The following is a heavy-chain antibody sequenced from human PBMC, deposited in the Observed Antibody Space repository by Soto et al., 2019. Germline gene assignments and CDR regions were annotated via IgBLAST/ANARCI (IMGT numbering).Heavy chain of an antibody. D-gene: IGHD1-26*01. CDR3: GRGRSGQIVVFY. J-gene: IGHJ4*02. V-gene: IGHV1-2*02. CDR1: GYTFTVHY. CDR2: IGPESGAT. Sequence: ASVKVSCKASGYTFTVHYIHWVRQAPEQGPEWMGAIGPESGATRYAQRFQGRVTMTRDMSITTVYMELNNLSPDDTAVYYCGRGRSGQIVVFYWGQGTPVTVSS.